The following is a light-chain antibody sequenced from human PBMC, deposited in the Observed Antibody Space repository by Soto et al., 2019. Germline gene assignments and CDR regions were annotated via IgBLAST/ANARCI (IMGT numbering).Light chain of an antibody. CDR3: QQYHSYSRT. V-gene: IGKV1-5*03. CDR1: QSISNW. J-gene: IGKJ2*01. CDR2: KAS. Sequence: DIQVTQSPSTLSASVGDRVTITCRASQSISNWLAWYQQKPGKAPNLLIYKASSLQSGVPSRFSGSGSGTDFTLTISSLQPDDFATYYCQQYHSYSRTFGQGTKLEIK.